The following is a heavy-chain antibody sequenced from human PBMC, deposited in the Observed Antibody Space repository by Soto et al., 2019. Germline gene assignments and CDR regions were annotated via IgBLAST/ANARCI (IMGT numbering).Heavy chain of an antibody. D-gene: IGHD4-17*01. J-gene: IGHJ6*03. V-gene: IGHV3-9*01. Sequence: EVQLVESGGGLVQPGRSLRLSCAASGFTFDDYAMHWVRQAPVKGLEWVSGISWNSGSIGYADSVKGRFTISRDNAKNPLYLPMNSLRAEDTALYYCAKDSRRGDYYNYYYMDVWGKGNKVTVSS. CDR1: GFTFDDYA. CDR3: AKDSRRGDYYNYYYMDV. CDR2: ISWNSGSI.